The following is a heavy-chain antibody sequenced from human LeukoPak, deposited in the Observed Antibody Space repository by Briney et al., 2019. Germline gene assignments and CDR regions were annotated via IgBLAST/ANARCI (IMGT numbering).Heavy chain of an antibody. Sequence: SETLSLTCTVSGGSISSYYWSWIRQPPRKGLEWDGYIYYSGSTNYNPSLKIRGTISVDTSKSRFSLKLSSVTAADTAVYYCARAAAAGKGSFDYWGQGTLVTVSS. CDR2: IYYSGST. J-gene: IGHJ4*02. CDR3: ARAAAAGKGSFDY. CDR1: GGSISSYY. D-gene: IGHD6-13*01. V-gene: IGHV4-59*01.